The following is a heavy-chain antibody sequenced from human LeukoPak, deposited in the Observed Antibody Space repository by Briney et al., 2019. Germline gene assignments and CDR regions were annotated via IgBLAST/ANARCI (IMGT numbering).Heavy chain of an antibody. V-gene: IGHV1-18*01. J-gene: IGHJ4*02. Sequence: GASVKVSCKASGYTFTSYGISRGRQAPGQELEWMGWISAYNGNTNYAQMLKGRVTMTTDTSTSTAYMELRSLRSDDTAVYYCARDEYSSSSDYWGQGTLVTVSA. CDR1: GYTFTSYG. D-gene: IGHD6-6*01. CDR2: ISAYNGNT. CDR3: ARDEYSSSSDY.